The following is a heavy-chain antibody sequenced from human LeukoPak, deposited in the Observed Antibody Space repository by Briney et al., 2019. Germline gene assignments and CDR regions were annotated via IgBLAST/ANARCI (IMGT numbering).Heavy chain of an antibody. D-gene: IGHD4-17*01. CDR2: ISGSVVNT. CDR1: GFTFSNYA. CDR3: AKDSLPYGVNVFDI. Sequence: GGSLRLSCAASGFTFSNYAMSWVRQAPGKGLEWVSTISGSVVNTYYADSVKGRFPISRDNSKNTLFLQMNSLRAEDTALYYCAKDSLPYGVNVFDIWGQGTMVTVSS. J-gene: IGHJ3*02. V-gene: IGHV3-23*01.